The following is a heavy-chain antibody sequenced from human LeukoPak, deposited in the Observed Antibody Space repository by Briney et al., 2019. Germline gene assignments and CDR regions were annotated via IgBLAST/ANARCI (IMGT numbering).Heavy chain of an antibody. Sequence: SETLSLTCTVSGGSISSGSYYWSWIRQPAGKGLEWIGRIYTSGSTNYNPSLKSRVTISVKTSKNQFSLKLRSVTAADAAVYYCARVTGYTIEDYFDYWGQGTLVTVSS. D-gene: IGHD3-9*01. CDR1: GGSISSGSYY. V-gene: IGHV4-61*02. CDR2: IYTSGST. CDR3: ARVTGYTIEDYFDY. J-gene: IGHJ4*02.